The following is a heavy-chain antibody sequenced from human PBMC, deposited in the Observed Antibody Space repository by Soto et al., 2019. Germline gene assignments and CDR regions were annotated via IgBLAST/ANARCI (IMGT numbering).Heavy chain of an antibody. V-gene: IGHV2-5*02. D-gene: IGHD5-18*01. CDR3: AQYRYGHFDY. Sequence: QITLKESGPTLVKPTQTLTRTCTFFGFSLSTIGVGVGWIRQPPGRAREWLGLIYWDGDKRYSQSLNSRLTITKDTSKNQVVLTMTNMDPVYTATNYCAQYRYGHFDYWGQGALVTVSS. CDR2: IYWDGDK. CDR1: GFSLSTIGVG. J-gene: IGHJ4*02.